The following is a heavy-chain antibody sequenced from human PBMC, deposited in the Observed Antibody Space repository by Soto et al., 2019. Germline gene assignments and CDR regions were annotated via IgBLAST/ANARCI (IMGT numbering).Heavy chain of an antibody. V-gene: IGHV4-59*01. D-gene: IGHD3-16*02. Sequence: PSETLSLTCTVSGGSIISYYWSWILQPPWKGLEWIGYIYYSGSTNYNPSLKSRVTISVDTSKNQFSLKLSSVTAADTAVYYCARAPSMITFGEVIPPGAFDIWGQGTMVTVSS. CDR1: GGSIISYY. J-gene: IGHJ3*02. CDR2: IYYSGST. CDR3: ARAPSMITFGEVIPPGAFDI.